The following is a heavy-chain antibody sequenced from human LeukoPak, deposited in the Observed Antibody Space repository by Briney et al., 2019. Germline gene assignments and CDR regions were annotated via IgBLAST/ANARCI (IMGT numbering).Heavy chain of an antibody. CDR3: APNPGSKDPFDY. V-gene: IGHV1-2*02. D-gene: IGHD1-26*01. Sequence: RAASVKVSCKASGYTFTGYYMHWVRQAPGQGLEWMGWINPNSGGTNYAQKFQGRVTMTRDTSISTAYMELSRLRSDDTAVYYCAPNPGSKDPFDYWGQGTLVTVSS. CDR2: INPNSGGT. J-gene: IGHJ4*02. CDR1: GYTFTGYY.